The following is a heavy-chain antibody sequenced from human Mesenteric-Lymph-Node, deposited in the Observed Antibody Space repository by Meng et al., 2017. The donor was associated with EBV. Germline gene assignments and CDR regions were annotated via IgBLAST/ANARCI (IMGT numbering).Heavy chain of an antibody. D-gene: IGHD3-16*02. V-gene: IGHV4-39*01. CDR1: GGSISSSSYY. CDR3: ASLLIVFRGVIVDY. CDR2: IYSGGRT. Sequence: QLQLQGAGPGLVRPSETLSLTCTVSGGSISSSSYYWGWIRQPPGKGLEWIGSIYSGGRTYYSPSLESRVTISVDTSKNQFSLKLNSVTAADTSVYFCASLLIVFRGVIVDYWGQGALVTVSS. J-gene: IGHJ4*02.